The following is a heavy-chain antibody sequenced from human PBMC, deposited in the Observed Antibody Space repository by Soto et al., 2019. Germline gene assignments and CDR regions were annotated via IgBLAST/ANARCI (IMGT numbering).Heavy chain of an antibody. V-gene: IGHV1-3*01. Sequence: QVQLVQSGAEVKKPGASVKVSCKASGYTFTSYAMHWVRQAPGQRLEWMGWINAGNGITKYSQKFQGRVTITRDTSASTAYMELSSLRSEDTAVYYCARDKRMDVWGQGTTVTVSS. CDR3: ARDKRMDV. CDR1: GYTFTSYA. CDR2: INAGNGIT. J-gene: IGHJ6*02. D-gene: IGHD1-1*01.